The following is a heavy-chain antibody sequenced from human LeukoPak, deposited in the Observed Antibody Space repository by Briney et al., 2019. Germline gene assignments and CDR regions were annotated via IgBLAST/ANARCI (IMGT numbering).Heavy chain of an antibody. CDR2: ISSTDVAT. Sequence: GGSLRLSCAASRFTFSSYAISWVRQAPGKGLEWVSTISSTDVATYYADSVKGRFTISRDDSKNTVDLQMNSLRAEDTAVYYCARDRYSSSSPNWFDPWGQGTLVTVSS. J-gene: IGHJ5*02. D-gene: IGHD6-6*01. CDR1: RFTFSSYA. V-gene: IGHV3-23*01. CDR3: ARDRYSSSSPNWFDP.